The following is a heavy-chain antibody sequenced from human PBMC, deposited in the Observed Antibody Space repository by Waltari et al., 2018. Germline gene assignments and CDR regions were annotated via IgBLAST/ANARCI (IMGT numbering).Heavy chain of an antibody. CDR1: GYTFPSYD. D-gene: IGHD2-2*01. V-gene: IGHV1-8*01. CDR3: TRGTRSFDP. Sequence: QVQLVQSEAEVKKPGASVKVSCKASGYTFPSYDLNWVRQAAGQGLEWVGWMNPNSGNTGYAQKFQGRVTMTRNTSITTAYMELSSLTSEDTAVYYCTRGTRSFDPWGQGTLVTVSS. J-gene: IGHJ5*02. CDR2: MNPNSGNT.